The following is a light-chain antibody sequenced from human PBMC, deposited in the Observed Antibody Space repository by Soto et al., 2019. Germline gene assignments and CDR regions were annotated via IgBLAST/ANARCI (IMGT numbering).Light chain of an antibody. CDR1: QSVSSGY. CDR3: QQYGNSPPSVT. Sequence: EIVFTQSPDTLSLSPGETATLSCRASQSVSSGYLVWYQQKPGQAPRLLIYGASTRATGIPDRFSGSGSGTDFTLTISRLEXEDFAVYYCQQYGNSPPSVTFGPGTKVDIK. V-gene: IGKV3-20*01. CDR2: GAS. J-gene: IGKJ3*01.